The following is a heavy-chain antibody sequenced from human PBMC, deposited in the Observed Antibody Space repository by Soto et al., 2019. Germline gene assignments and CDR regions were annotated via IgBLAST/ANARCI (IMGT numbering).Heavy chain of an antibody. D-gene: IGHD5-12*01. J-gene: IGHJ3*01. CDR3: ASIWSREVAAFDV. Sequence: PSETLSLTCAVSGGSTSSAGHYWGWVRQPPGKGLEWIGYIYSTGSTYYNPSLESRIAISVDTSNNRFSLKLNSVTAADTAVYYCASIWSREVAAFDVWGQGTMVTVSS. CDR1: GGSTSSAGHY. CDR2: IYSTGST. V-gene: IGHV4-31*11.